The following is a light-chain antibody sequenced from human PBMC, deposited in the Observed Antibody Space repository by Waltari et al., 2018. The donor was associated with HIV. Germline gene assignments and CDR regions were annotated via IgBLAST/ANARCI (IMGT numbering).Light chain of an antibody. V-gene: IGKV1-5*03. J-gene: IGKJ1*01. CDR2: QAS. Sequence: DIRLTQSPSTLSASAGDSASITCRAGQNVGAFLAWYQQKPGKPPKLLIFQASILEGGVPSRFSGSVSGSDFTLTINGLQSDDFATYYCHQYASFSGTFGQGTKVEL. CDR3: HQYASFSGT. CDR1: QNVGAF.